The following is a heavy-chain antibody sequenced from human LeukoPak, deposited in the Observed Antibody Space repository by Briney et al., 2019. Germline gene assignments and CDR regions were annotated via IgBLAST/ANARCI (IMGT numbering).Heavy chain of an antibody. CDR2: ISAYNGDT. CDR1: GYTFTANG. Sequence: ASVKVSCKASGYTFTANGITWVRQAPGQGLEWMGWISAYNGDTVYAQMFQGRVTMTTDTSTSTAYMEVTNLRSEDTAVYYCARPHYYYDSSGYFDYWGQGTLVTVSS. V-gene: IGHV1-18*01. D-gene: IGHD3-22*01. CDR3: ARPHYYYDSSGYFDY. J-gene: IGHJ4*02.